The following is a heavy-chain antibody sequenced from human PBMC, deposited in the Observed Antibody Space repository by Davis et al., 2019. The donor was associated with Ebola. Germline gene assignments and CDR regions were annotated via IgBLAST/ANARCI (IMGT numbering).Heavy chain of an antibody. CDR1: GFTFSSYA. V-gene: IGHV3-7*01. CDR2: IKQDGSEK. Sequence: GESLKISCAASGFTFSSYAMSWVRQAPGKGLEWVAIIKQDGSEKYYVDSVKGRFTISRDNAKNSLFLQMDSLRAEDTAVYYCARDRGYCSGGACYRLLDYWGQGTLVTVSS. D-gene: IGHD2-8*02. J-gene: IGHJ4*02. CDR3: ARDRGYCSGGACYRLLDY.